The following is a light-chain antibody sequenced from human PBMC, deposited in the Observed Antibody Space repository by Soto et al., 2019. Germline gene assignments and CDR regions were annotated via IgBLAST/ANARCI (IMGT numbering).Light chain of an antibody. V-gene: IGLV2-11*01. Sequence: QSVLTQPRSVSGSPGQSVTICCTGTSSDIGAYNYVSWYQQHPGKAPKLMIYHVSKRPSGVPDRFSGSKSGNAASLTISGLQAEDEADYYCCTDAGTYKVFGTGTKVTVL. CDR3: CTDAGTYKV. CDR1: SSDIGAYNY. J-gene: IGLJ1*01. CDR2: HVS.